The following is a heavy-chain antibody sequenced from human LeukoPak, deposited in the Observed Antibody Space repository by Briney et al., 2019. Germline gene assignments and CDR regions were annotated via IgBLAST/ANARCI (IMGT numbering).Heavy chain of an antibody. V-gene: IGHV4-39*01. D-gene: IGHD3-22*01. J-gene: IGHJ4*02. CDR1: GGSISSSSYY. Sequence: PSESLSLTCTVSGGSISSSSYYWGWLRQSPGKGLELSGSIYFSGSTYYNPSLKSRFTISVDTSKNQFSLKLSSVTAADAAVYYCASSPTMKGSSGYYIAGGGYFDYWGGGALVSVSS. CDR2: IYFSGST. CDR3: ASSPTMKGSSGYYIAGGGYFDY.